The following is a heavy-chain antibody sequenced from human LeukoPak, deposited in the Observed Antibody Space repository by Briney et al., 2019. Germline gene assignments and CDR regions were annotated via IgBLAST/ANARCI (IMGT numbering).Heavy chain of an antibody. Sequence: GGSLRLSCAASGLTFSSSSMTWVRQAPGKGLEWVSCISGSGENTYYADSVRGRFTISRDNSKNTLYLQLNSLRAEDTAIYYCANGRGPNTGPTLDYWGQGTLVTVSP. CDR2: ISGSGENT. J-gene: IGHJ4*02. D-gene: IGHD5-24*01. V-gene: IGHV3-23*01. CDR1: GLTFSSSS. CDR3: ANGRGPNTGPTLDY.